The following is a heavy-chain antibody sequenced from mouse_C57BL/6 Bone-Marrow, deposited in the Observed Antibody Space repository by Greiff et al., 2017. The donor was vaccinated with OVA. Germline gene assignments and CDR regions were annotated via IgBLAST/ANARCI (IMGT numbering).Heavy chain of an antibody. D-gene: IGHD1-1*01. CDR3: TSITTVVATTDYFDD. J-gene: IGHJ2*01. V-gene: IGHV14-4*01. Sequence: EVQVVESGAELVRPGASVKLSCTASGFNIKDDYMHWVKQRPEQGLEWIGWIDPENGDTEYASQFQGKATITADTSSNTAYLQLSSLTSEDTAVYYCTSITTVVATTDYFDDWGQGTTLTVSS. CDR1: GFNIKDDY. CDR2: IDPENGDT.